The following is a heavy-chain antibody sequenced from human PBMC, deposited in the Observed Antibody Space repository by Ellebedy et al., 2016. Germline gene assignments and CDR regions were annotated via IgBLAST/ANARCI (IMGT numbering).Heavy chain of an antibody. Sequence: GGSLRLXCAGSGFSFITYAMHWVRQAPGKGLEWVALVSYDGSKEYYADSVMGRFNISRDNSMDTVYLQMNSLRIDDTAVYYCTRGLPGVAVWWYAFDVWGSGTVVTVSS. J-gene: IGHJ3*01. D-gene: IGHD2-21*01. CDR1: GFSFITYA. CDR2: VSYDGSKE. CDR3: TRGLPGVAVWWYAFDV. V-gene: IGHV3-30*03.